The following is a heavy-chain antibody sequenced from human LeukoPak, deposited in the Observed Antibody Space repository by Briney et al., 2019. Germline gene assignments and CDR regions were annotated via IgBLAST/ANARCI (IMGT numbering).Heavy chain of an antibody. D-gene: IGHD4-17*01. CDR1: GYTFPTYA. Sequence: ASVKVSCKASGYTFPTYAMYWVRQAPGERLEWMGWINAGNGNTKHSQEFQGRVTITSETSASTDYMELSSLRSEDTTVYYCARGREGDYGDYVYWGQGTLVAVSS. J-gene: IGHJ4*02. CDR2: INAGNGNT. V-gene: IGHV1-3*01. CDR3: ARGREGDYGDYVY.